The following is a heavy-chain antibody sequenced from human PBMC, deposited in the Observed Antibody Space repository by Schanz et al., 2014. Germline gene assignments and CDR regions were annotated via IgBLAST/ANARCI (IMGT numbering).Heavy chain of an antibody. J-gene: IGHJ4*02. D-gene: IGHD3-3*01. CDR1: GYTFTSYG. V-gene: IGHV1-18*01. Sequence: QVQLVQSGAEVKKPGASVRVSCKASGYTFTSYGISWVRQAPGQRLEWMGWINTGSGDTKYSQNFQGRVTITRDTSASTAYMELSSLRSDDTAVYYCARDRRFFDRDDLYYFDSWGQGTLVTVSS. CDR3: ARDRRFFDRDDLYYFDS. CDR2: INTGSGDT.